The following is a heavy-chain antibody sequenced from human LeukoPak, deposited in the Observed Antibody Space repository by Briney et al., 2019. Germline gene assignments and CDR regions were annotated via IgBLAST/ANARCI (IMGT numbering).Heavy chain of an antibody. J-gene: IGHJ5*02. D-gene: IGHD6-13*01. CDR1: GFTFSSYG. Sequence: GGSLRLSCAASGFTFSSYGMHWVRQAPGKGLEWVAFIRYDGSNKYYADSVKGRFTISRDNSKNTLYLQMNSLRAEDTAVYYCARVTGYSSSLGFDPWGQGTLVTVSS. CDR2: IRYDGSNK. V-gene: IGHV3-30*02. CDR3: ARVTGYSSSLGFDP.